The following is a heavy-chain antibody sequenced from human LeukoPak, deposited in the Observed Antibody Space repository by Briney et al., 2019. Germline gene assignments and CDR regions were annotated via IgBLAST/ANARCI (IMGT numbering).Heavy chain of an antibody. CDR3: ARSGRIIRLDY. CDR1: GDSISSSGYY. J-gene: IGHJ4*02. CDR2: IYYSGNT. D-gene: IGHD3-16*01. Sequence: SETLSLTCTVSGDSISSSGYYWGWIRQPPGKGLEWIGTIYYSGNTYYNPSLKSRVTISVDTSKNQFSLKPSSVTAADTAVYFCARSGRIIRLDYWGQGTLVTVSS. V-gene: IGHV4-39*07.